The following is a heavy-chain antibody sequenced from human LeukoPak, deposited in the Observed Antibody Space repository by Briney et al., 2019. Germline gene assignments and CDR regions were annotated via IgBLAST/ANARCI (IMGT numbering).Heavy chain of an antibody. CDR2: IYYSGST. J-gene: IGHJ4*02. V-gene: IGHV4-59*01. Sequence: PSETLSLTCTGSGGSISSYYWSGIRQPPGKGLEWIGYIYYSGSTNYNPSLKSRVTISVDTSKNQFSLKLSSVTAADTAVYYCAAHHSSLWGPWVYWGQETLVTLSS. CDR1: GGSISSYY. D-gene: IGHD3-22*01. CDR3: AAHHSSLWGPWVY.